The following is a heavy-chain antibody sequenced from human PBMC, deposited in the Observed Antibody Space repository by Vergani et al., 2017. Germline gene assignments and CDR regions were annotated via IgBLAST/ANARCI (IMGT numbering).Heavy chain of an antibody. CDR1: GGSLINYY. V-gene: IGHV4-59*01. Sequence: QVQLQESGPGLVKPSETLSHTCTVSGGSLINYYWSWVRQPPGKGLEWIGYIYSSGSTTYSPSLKSRLTMSVDPSKNQFSLKLRSVTLADTAVYYCARTIGHCSNSNCYNLAYWGQGTLVTVSS. D-gene: IGHD2-2*02. CDR2: IYSSGST. CDR3: ARTIGHCSNSNCYNLAY. J-gene: IGHJ4*02.